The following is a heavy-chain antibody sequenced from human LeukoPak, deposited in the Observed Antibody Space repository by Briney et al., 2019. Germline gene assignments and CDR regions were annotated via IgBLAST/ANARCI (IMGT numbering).Heavy chain of an antibody. CDR1: GGSISSGSYY. V-gene: IGHV4-61*02. CDR2: IYTSGST. Sequence: PSETLSLTCTVSGGSISSGSYYWSWIRQPAGKGLEWIGRIYTSGSTNYNPSLKSRVTISVDTSKNQFSLKLSSVTAADTAVYYCARIPQYSSGWYRFRTYYYYDYWGQGTLVTVSS. J-gene: IGHJ4*02. D-gene: IGHD6-19*01. CDR3: ARIPQYSSGWYRFRTYYYYDY.